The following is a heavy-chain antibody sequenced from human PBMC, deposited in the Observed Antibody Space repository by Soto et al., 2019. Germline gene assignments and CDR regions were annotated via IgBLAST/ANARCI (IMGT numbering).Heavy chain of an antibody. D-gene: IGHD5-12*01. V-gene: IGHV4-59*01. CDR2: LYYGGST. CDR1: GGSISSYY. Sequence: SETLSLTCTVSGGSISSYYWSWIRQSPGKGLEWIGYLYYGGSTKYTPSLESRVTISGDTSKNQFALKLNSVTAADTAVYWCTDGYNFDYWGQGILVTVSS. J-gene: IGHJ4*01. CDR3: TDGYNFDY.